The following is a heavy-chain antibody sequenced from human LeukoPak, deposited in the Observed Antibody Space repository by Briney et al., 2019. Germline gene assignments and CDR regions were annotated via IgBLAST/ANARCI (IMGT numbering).Heavy chain of an antibody. J-gene: IGHJ6*02. CDR2: INHNGNVN. V-gene: IGHV3-7*01. CDR1: GFTFSSYW. Sequence: GGSLRLSCAASGFTFSSYWMNWARQAPGKGLEWVASINHNGNVNYYVDSVKGRFTISRDNAKNSLYLQMNSLRAEDTAVYYCARDLRAMDVWGQGTTVTVSS. D-gene: IGHD3-9*01. CDR3: ARDLRAMDV.